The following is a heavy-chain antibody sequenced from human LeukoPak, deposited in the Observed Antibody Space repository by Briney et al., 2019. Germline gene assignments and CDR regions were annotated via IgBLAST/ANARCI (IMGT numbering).Heavy chain of an antibody. Sequence: GGSLRLSCAASGFTFSSYEMNWVRQAPGKGLEWVSYISSSGSTIYYADSVKSRFTISRDNAKNSLYLQMNSLRAEDTAVYYCARAGPPPIYWGQGTLVTVSS. J-gene: IGHJ4*02. CDR1: GFTFSSYE. CDR2: ISSSGSTI. CDR3: ARAGPPPIY. V-gene: IGHV3-48*03.